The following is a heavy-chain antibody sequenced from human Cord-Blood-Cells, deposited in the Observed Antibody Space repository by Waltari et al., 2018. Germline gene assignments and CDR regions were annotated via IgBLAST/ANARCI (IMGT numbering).Heavy chain of an antibody. CDR3: ARGQEEGYSYGSDAFDI. Sequence: QVQLVQSGAEVKKPGASVKVSCKASGYTFTSYDINWVRQATGQGLEWMGCMNPNSGNTGYAQKFQGRVTITRNTSISTADMELSSLRSEDTAVYYCARGQEEGYSYGSDAFDIWGQGTMVTVSS. J-gene: IGHJ3*02. V-gene: IGHV1-8*03. CDR1: GYTFTSYD. D-gene: IGHD5-18*01. CDR2: MNPNSGNT.